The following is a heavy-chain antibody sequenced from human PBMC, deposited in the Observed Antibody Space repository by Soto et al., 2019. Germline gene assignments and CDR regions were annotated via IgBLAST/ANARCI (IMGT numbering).Heavy chain of an antibody. CDR3: ARQSDYAGSDAFDI. V-gene: IGHV4-39*01. CDR2: IYYSGGT. J-gene: IGHJ3*02. Sequence: QLQLQESGPGLVKPSETLSLTCTVSGGSISSSSYYWGWIRQPPGKGLEWIGSIYYSGGTYYNPSLKSRVTISVDTSKNQFSLKLSSVTAADTAVYYCARQSDYAGSDAFDIWGQGTMVTVSS. D-gene: IGHD4-17*01. CDR1: GGSISSSSYY.